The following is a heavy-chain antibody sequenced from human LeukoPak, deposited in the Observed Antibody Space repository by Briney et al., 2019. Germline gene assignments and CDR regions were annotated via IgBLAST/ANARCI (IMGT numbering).Heavy chain of an antibody. J-gene: IGHJ4*02. CDR1: GFTFSSYA. Sequence: GGSLRLSCAASGFTFSSYAMSWVRQAPGKGLEWVSAISGSGGSTYYADSVKGRFTISRDNSKNTLYLQMNSLRAEDTAVYYCAKELEVGDILTGYPLDYWGQGTLVTVSS. V-gene: IGHV3-23*01. CDR3: AKELEVGDILTGYPLDY. CDR2: ISGSGGST. D-gene: IGHD3-9*01.